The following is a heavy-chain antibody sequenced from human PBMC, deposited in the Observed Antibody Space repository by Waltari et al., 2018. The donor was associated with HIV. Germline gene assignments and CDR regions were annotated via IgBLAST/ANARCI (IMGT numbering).Heavy chain of an antibody. Sequence: QVQLQESGPGLVKPSQTLSLTCTVSGGSISSGSYYWSWIRQPAGKGLEWIGRIYTSGSTNYNPSLKSRVTVSVDTSKNQFSLKLSSVTAADTAVYYCARDVIFGVVRGAFDIWGQGTMVTVSS. J-gene: IGHJ3*02. CDR1: GGSISSGSYY. CDR2: IYTSGST. CDR3: ARDVIFGVVRGAFDI. D-gene: IGHD3-3*01. V-gene: IGHV4-61*02.